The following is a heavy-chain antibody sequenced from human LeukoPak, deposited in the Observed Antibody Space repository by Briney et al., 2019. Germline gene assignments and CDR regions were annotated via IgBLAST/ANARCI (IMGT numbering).Heavy chain of an antibody. CDR3: VRGTRLADR. Sequence: GGSLRLSCVASDFTCTNSWMSWFRQAPGKGLEWVADIKPDGSDTGYVDSVKGRLTISRDNAKNSLYLQMDSLRVEDTAVYYCVRGTRLADRWGQGTLVTVSS. J-gene: IGHJ5*02. D-gene: IGHD1-7*01. CDR2: IKPDGSDT. CDR1: DFTCTNSW. V-gene: IGHV3-7*01.